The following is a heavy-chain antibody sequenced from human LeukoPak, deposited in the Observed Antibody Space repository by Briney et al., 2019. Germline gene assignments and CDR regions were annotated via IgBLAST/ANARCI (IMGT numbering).Heavy chain of an antibody. D-gene: IGHD5-24*01. J-gene: IGHJ4*02. V-gene: IGHV1-18*01. CDR2: ISAYNGNT. Sequence: ASVKVSCKASGYTFTSYGISWVRQAPGQGLEWMGWISAYNGNTNYAQKLQGRVTMTTDTSTSTAYMELRSLRSDDTAVYYCVRTSMATIKQHFDYWGQGTLVTVSS. CDR3: VRTSMATIKQHFDY. CDR1: GYTFTSYG.